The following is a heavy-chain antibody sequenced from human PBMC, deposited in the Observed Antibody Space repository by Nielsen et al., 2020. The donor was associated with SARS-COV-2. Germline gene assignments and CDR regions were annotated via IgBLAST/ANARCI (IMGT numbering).Heavy chain of an antibody. CDR3: ARHGIAAAGKGTYYYYYYGMDV. CDR2: IYYSGST. CDR1: GGSISSYY. J-gene: IGHJ6*02. Sequence: SETLSLTCTVSGGSISSYYWSWIRQPPGKGLEWIGYIYYSGSTNYNPSLKSRVTISVDTSKNQFSLKLSSVTAADTAVYYCARHGIAAAGKGTYYYYYYGMDVWGQGTTVTVSS. D-gene: IGHD6-13*01. V-gene: IGHV4-59*08.